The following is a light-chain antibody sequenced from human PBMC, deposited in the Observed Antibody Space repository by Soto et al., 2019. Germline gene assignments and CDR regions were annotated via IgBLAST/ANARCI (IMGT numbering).Light chain of an antibody. J-gene: IGKJ4*01. V-gene: IGKV1-8*01. CDR2: AAS. CDR3: QHYYSYPVT. CDR1: QGISSY. Sequence: AIRMTQSPSSFSASTGDRVTITCRARQGISSYLAWYQQKPGTAPKLLIYAASTLQSGGPSRCSGSASGTDFTLTISCLQSEDFATYYCQHYYSYPVTFGGGTKVEIK.